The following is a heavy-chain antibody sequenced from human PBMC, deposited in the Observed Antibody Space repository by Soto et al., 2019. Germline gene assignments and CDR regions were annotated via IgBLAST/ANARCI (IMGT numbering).Heavy chain of an antibody. D-gene: IGHD2-2*01. CDR3: ARDLSFSRWTHFDE. J-gene: IGHJ4*02. CDR2: ISSSSSYI. Sequence: GGSLRLSCAASGFTFSSYSMNWVRQAPGKGLEWVSSISSSSSYIYYADSVKGRFTISRDNAKNSLYLQMNSLRAEDTAVYYCARDLSFSRWTHFDEWGQGTLVTVSS. CDR1: GFTFSSYS. V-gene: IGHV3-21*01.